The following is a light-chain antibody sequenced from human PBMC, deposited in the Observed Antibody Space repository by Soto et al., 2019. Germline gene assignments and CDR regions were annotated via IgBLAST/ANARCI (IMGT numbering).Light chain of an antibody. Sequence: DVVMTQSPLPLPVTLGQPASISCRSSRSLVYSDGNTSLNWFQQKPGQPPQLLIYEVSNRFSGMPDRFSGSGSGTDFTLKISRVEAEDVGIYYCMQTIQLPWTFGQGTKVDIK. CDR3: MQTIQLPWT. CDR2: EVS. J-gene: IGKJ1*01. CDR1: RSLVYSDGNTS. V-gene: IGKV2D-29*01.